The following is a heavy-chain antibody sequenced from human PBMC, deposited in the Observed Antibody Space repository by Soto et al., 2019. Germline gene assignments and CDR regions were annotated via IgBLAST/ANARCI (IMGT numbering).Heavy chain of an antibody. V-gene: IGHV1-69*01. D-gene: IGHD6-13*01. Sequence: QVQLVQSGAEVKKPGSSVKVSCKASGGTFSSYAISWVRQAPGQGLEWMGGIIPIFGTANYAQKFQGRVTITADESTSTAYMEVSSLRSEDTAVYYCARESPPGIAAAGTPVGGMDVCGQGTTVTVSS. CDR3: ARESPPGIAAAGTPVGGMDV. CDR1: GGTFSSYA. CDR2: IIPIFGTA. J-gene: IGHJ6*02.